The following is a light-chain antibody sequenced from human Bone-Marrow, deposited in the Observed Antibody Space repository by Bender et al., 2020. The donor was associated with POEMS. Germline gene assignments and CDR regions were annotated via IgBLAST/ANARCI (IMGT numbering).Light chain of an antibody. V-gene: IGLV1-40*03. Sequence: VTISCTGGSSNIGSVYGVHWYQQLPGTAPQLLIYGNNNRPSGVPDRFSGSKSGASASLAITGLQAEDEADYYCQSYDSSLSGVVFGGGTKLTVL. CDR3: QSYDSSLSGVV. CDR1: SSNIGSVYG. J-gene: IGLJ2*01. CDR2: GNN.